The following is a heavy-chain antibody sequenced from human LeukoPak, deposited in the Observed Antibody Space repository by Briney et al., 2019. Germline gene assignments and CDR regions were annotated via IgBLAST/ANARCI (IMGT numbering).Heavy chain of an antibody. V-gene: IGHV3-11*01. CDR2: ISSSGSTI. CDR1: GFTFSDYY. CDR3: ARDGDYDFWSGYYTGTSYAGY. J-gene: IGHJ4*02. Sequence: GGSLRLSCAASGFTFSDYYMSWIRQAPGKGLEWVGYISSSGSTIYYAESVKGPFTIYRANAKNSLYLKMTSMRAEDPAVYYCARDGDYDFWSGYYTGTSYAGYWGQGTLVTVSS. D-gene: IGHD3-3*01.